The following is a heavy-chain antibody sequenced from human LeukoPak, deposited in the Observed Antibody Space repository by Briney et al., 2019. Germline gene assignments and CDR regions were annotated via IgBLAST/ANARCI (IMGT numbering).Heavy chain of an antibody. CDR1: GFTFISYN. V-gene: IGHV3-48*01. D-gene: IGHD3-22*01. CDR3: AREGGDSSGDYYFDY. J-gene: IGHJ4*02. Sequence: PGGSLRLSCAASGFTFISYNMNWVRQAPGKGLEWVSYISSSSSTIYYADSVKGRFTISRDNAKNSLYLQMNSLRAEDTAVYYCAREGGDSSGDYYFDYWGQGTLVTVSS. CDR2: ISSSSSTI.